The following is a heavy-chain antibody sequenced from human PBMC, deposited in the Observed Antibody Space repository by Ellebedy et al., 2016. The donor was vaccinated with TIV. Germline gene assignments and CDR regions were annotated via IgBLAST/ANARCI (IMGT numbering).Heavy chain of an antibody. CDR3: ARDLGNVDIVATIPDY. Sequence: GESLKISCVASGFHFSNYGMHWVRQAPGKGLEWVAVIWYDGSNKYYADSVKGRFTISRDKSKNTLYLQMNSLRSEDTAVYYCARDLGNVDIVATIPDYWGQGTLVTVSS. D-gene: IGHD5-12*01. V-gene: IGHV3-33*01. CDR1: GFHFSNYG. CDR2: IWYDGSNK. J-gene: IGHJ4*02.